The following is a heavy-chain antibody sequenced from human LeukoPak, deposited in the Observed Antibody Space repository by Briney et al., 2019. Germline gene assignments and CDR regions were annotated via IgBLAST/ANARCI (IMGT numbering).Heavy chain of an antibody. Sequence: SETLSLTCTVSGGSISSSSYYWGWIRQPPGKGLEWIGEINHSGSTNYNPSLKSRVTISVDTSKNQFSLKLSSVTAADTAVYYCARRGKGPRGSIAARCAFDIWGQGTMVTVSS. CDR3: ARRGKGPRGSIAARCAFDI. J-gene: IGHJ3*02. V-gene: IGHV4-39*07. CDR2: INHSGST. D-gene: IGHD6-6*01. CDR1: GGSISSSSYY.